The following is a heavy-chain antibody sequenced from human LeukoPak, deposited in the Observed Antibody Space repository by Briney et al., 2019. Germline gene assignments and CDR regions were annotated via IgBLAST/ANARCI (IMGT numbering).Heavy chain of an antibody. Sequence: PGGSLRLSCVASGFNFRSYAMSWVRQAPWMRLEWVSTITGSGGSTFYADSVKGRLTISRDNSRNTLYLQMNSLRAEDTALYYCAKDLGPGYGIGCPNFDYWGQGTLVTVSS. J-gene: IGHJ4*02. CDR3: AKDLGPGYGIGCPNFDY. D-gene: IGHD6-19*01. V-gene: IGHV3-23*01. CDR2: ITGSGGST. CDR1: GFNFRSYA.